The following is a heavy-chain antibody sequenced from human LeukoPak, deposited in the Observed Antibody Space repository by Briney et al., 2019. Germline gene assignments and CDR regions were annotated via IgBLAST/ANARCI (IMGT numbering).Heavy chain of an antibody. CDR3: AREGHTYGSDY. V-gene: IGHV3-23*01. J-gene: IGHJ4*02. D-gene: IGHD3-10*01. CDR2: ISGSGGST. Sequence: GGSLRLSCAASGFTFSSYAMSWVRQAPGKGLGWVSAISGSGGSTYYADSVKGRFTISRDNGKSSLYLQMNSLRAEDTGMYYCAREGHTYGSDYWGQGTLVTVSS. CDR1: GFTFSSYA.